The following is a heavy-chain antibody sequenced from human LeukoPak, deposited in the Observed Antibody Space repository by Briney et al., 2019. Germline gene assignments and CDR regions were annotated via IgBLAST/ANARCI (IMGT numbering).Heavy chain of an antibody. CDR1: GFTFSRYS. J-gene: IGHJ4*02. V-gene: IGHV3-48*01. Sequence: GGSLRLSCAASGFTFSRYSMNWVRQALGKGLEWVSYISSDSGIISYADSVKGRFTISRDNAKNSLYLQMNSLRAEDTAVYYCARDVNWAFDYWGQGNLVTVSS. CDR3: ARDVNWAFDY. CDR2: ISSDSGII. D-gene: IGHD7-27*01.